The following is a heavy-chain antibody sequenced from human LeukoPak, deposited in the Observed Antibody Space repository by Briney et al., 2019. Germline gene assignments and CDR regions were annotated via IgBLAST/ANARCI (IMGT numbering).Heavy chain of an antibody. Sequence: GGSLRLSCAASGFTFSSYGMHWVRQAPGKGLEWVAVIWYDGSNKYYADSVKGRFTISRDNSKNTLYLQMNSLRAEDTAVYYCAREGLDGSGSYMGPNWFDPWGQGTLVTVSS. CDR1: GFTFSSYG. D-gene: IGHD3-10*01. CDR3: AREGLDGSGSYMGPNWFDP. V-gene: IGHV3-33*01. J-gene: IGHJ5*02. CDR2: IWYDGSNK.